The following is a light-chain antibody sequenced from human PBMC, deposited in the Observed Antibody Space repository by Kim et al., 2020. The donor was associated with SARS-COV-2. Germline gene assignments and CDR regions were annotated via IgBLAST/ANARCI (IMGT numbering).Light chain of an antibody. Sequence: SYELTQPPSVSVSPGQTASITCSGDKLGDKYACWYQQRPGQSPVLVIYQDSKRPLGIPERFSGSNSGNTATLTISGTQAMDEADYYCQAWDSSTYVVFGG. V-gene: IGLV3-1*01. J-gene: IGLJ2*01. CDR1: KLGDKY. CDR3: QAWDSSTYVV. CDR2: QDS.